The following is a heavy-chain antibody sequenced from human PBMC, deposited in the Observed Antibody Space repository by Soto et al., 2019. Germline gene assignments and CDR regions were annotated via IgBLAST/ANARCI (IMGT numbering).Heavy chain of an antibody. D-gene: IGHD5-12*01. V-gene: IGHV3-33*01. Sequence: GGSLRLSCAASGFTSSSYGMHWVRQAPGKGLEWVAVIWYDGSNKWYADSVKGRFTISRDNSKNTLYLQMNSLRAEDTAVYSCARDRGYSGYDSPRFYYGMDVWGQGTTVTVSS. CDR1: GFTSSSYG. J-gene: IGHJ6*02. CDR2: IWYDGSNK. CDR3: ARDRGYSGYDSPRFYYGMDV.